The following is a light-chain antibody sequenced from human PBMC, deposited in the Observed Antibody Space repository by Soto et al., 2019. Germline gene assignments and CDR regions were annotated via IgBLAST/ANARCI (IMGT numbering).Light chain of an antibody. J-gene: IGKJ3*01. V-gene: IGKV3-15*01. CDR3: QQYNNWPS. Sequence: EIVMTQSPATMSVSPGERATLSCRASQSVSSDLAWYQQKPGQAPRLLIYGASTRATGIPARFTCSGSGTEFTLTISSLQSEDFALYYCQQYNNWPSFGPGTKVDMK. CDR2: GAS. CDR1: QSVSSD.